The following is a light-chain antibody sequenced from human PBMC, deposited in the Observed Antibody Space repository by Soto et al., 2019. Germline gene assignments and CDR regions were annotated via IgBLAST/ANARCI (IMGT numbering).Light chain of an antibody. Sequence: EILWTKYPATLALSPWERATLSCMASQSVSSCLAWYQQKPGQAPRLLLYDASNRATRIPARFSGSGSGPDFTLPTSSLESEDFAVYYCQQRSNSPPGITFGQGTRLEIK. V-gene: IGKV3-11*01. CDR2: DAS. J-gene: IGKJ5*01. CDR1: QSVSSC. CDR3: QQRSNSPPGIT.